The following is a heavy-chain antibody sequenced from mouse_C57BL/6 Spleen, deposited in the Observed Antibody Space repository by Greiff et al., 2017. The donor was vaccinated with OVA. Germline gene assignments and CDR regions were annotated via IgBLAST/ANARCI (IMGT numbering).Heavy chain of an antibody. V-gene: IGHV1-59*01. CDR2: IDPSDSYT. J-gene: IGHJ4*01. Sequence: VKLQQPGAELVRPGTSVKLSCKASGYTFTSYWMHWVKQRPGQGLEWIGVIDPSDSYTNYNQKFKGKATLTVDTSSSTAYMQLSSLTSEDSAVYYCARRGVSYAMDYWGQGTSVTVSS. CDR3: ARRGVSYAMDY. CDR1: GYTFTSYW.